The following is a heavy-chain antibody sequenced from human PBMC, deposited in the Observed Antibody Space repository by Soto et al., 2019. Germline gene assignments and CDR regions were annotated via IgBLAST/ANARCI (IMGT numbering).Heavy chain of an antibody. CDR1: GGTFSSYA. J-gene: IGHJ6*01. V-gene: IGHV1-69*06. CDR3: ARNDFGSGFRQWLARMDV. D-gene: IGHD3-3*01. Sequence: QVQLVQSGAEVKQPGSSVKFSCKASGGTFSSYAISWVRQAPGQGLEWMGGIIPIFGTANYAQKFQGRVTINADKSTSKAYMQQSSLRSEDTAVYYCARNDFGSGFRQWLARMDVWGQGPTVTVS. CDR2: IIPIFGTA.